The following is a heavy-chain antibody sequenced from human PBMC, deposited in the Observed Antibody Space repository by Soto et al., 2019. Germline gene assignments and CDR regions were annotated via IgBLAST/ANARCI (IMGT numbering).Heavy chain of an antibody. CDR2: IYHSGST. Sequence: TLSLTCAVSGGSISSGGYSWSWIRQPPGKGLEWIGYIYHSGSTYYNPSLKSRVTISVDRPKNQFSLKLSSVTAADTAVYYCARDRREVGGYYYGMDVWGQGTTVTVSS. V-gene: IGHV4-30-2*01. CDR3: ARDRREVGGYYYGMDV. J-gene: IGHJ6*02. CDR1: GGSISSGGYS.